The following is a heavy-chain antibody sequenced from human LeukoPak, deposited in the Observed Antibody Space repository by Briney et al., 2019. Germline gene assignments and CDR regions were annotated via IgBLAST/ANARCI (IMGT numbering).Heavy chain of an antibody. V-gene: IGHV4-59*01. CDR3: ASSGYSYYFDY. J-gene: IGHJ4*02. Sequence: SETQSLTCTVSGGSISSYYWSWIRQPPGKGLEWIGYIYYSGSTNYNPSLKSRVTISVDTSKNQFSLKLSSVTAADTAVYYCASSGYSYYFDYWGQGTLVTVSS. CDR2: IYYSGST. CDR1: GGSISSYY. D-gene: IGHD3-22*01.